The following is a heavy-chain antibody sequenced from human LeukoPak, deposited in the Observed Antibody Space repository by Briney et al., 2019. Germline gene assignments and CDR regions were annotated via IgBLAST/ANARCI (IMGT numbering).Heavy chain of an antibody. V-gene: IGHV3-23*01. CDR2: ITDSGRDT. CDR3: AEGRGSCYGCDVFDI. D-gene: IGHD2-15*01. J-gene: IGHJ3*02. Sequence: GGSLRLSCAASGCTFSRSAMTWVRQAPGKGLEWVSLITDSGRDTYYADSVKGRFAISRDNSKNTLSLQMSSLRAEDTALYYCAEGRGSCYGCDVFDIWGQGTMVTVSS. CDR1: GCTFSRSA.